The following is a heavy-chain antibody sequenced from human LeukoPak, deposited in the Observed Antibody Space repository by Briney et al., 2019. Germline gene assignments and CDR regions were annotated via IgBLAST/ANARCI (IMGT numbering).Heavy chain of an antibody. CDR1: GYTFTTLD. J-gene: IGHJ4*02. V-gene: IGHV1-8*03. Sequence: ASVKVSCKASGYTFTTLDINWVRQATGQGLEWMGWINPNSGNRGYAQKFQGRVTITRDTSISTAYMELSSLRSDDTAVYYCARGSRDGYNSRFDYWGQGTLVTVSS. D-gene: IGHD5-24*01. CDR3: ARGSRDGYNSRFDY. CDR2: INPNSGNR.